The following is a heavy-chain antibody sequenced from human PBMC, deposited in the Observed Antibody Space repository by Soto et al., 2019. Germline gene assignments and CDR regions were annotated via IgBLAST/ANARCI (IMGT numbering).Heavy chain of an antibody. CDR3: ARRVAAHPYFDF. CDR1: GYIFANDW. Sequence: PGESLKISCKGSGYIFANDWIAWGRQMPGKVLEWMGIIFPGDSDTRYSPSFQGQVTISADKSINTAYLQWSSLKASDTAVYYCARRVAAHPYFDFWGRGXLVTVFS. D-gene: IGHD6-6*01. CDR2: IFPGDSDT. J-gene: IGHJ4*02. V-gene: IGHV5-51*01.